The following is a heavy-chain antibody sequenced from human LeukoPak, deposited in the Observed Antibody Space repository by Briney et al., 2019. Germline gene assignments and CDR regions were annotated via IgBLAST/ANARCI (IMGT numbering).Heavy chain of an antibody. CDR2: IYHSGST. CDR1: GGSISSGGYY. CDR3: ARARLGDQLLSTNPYYFDY. J-gene: IGHJ4*02. V-gene: IGHV4-30-2*01. D-gene: IGHD2-2*01. Sequence: SQTLSLTCTDSGGSISSGGYYWNWIRQPPGKGLEWIGYIYHSGSTYYNPSLKSRVTISVDTSQNQFSLKLSSVTAADTAVYYCARARLGDQLLSTNPYYFDYWGQGTLVTVSS.